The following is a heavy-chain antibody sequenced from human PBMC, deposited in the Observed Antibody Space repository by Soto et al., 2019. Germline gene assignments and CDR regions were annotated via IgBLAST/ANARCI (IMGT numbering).Heavy chain of an antibody. J-gene: IGHJ4*02. D-gene: IGHD6-19*01. CDR3: ARESSSGWYFSDY. CDR2: INPNSGGT. CDR1: GYTFTNYY. V-gene: IGHV1-2*04. Sequence: GASVKVSCKASGYTFTNYYMQWVRQAPGQGLEWVGIINPNSGGTNYAQKFQGWVTMTRDTSISTAYMELSRLRSDDTAVYYCARESSSGWYFSDYWGQGTLVTVSS.